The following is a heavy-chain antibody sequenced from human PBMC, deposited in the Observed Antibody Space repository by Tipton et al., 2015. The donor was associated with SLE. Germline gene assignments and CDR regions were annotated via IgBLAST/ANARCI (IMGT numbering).Heavy chain of an antibody. CDR3: ARGSRVEEELDY. Sequence: TLSLTCTVSGASISGGSDYWTWIRQPPGKGLEWMGYIYNSVPGNYNPSLKSRLTISVDTSKNQFSLRLKTVTAADTAVYYCARGSRVEEELDYWGQGTLVTVSS. D-gene: IGHD1-26*01. CDR2: IYNSVPG. CDR1: GASISGGSDY. V-gene: IGHV4-61*01. J-gene: IGHJ4*02.